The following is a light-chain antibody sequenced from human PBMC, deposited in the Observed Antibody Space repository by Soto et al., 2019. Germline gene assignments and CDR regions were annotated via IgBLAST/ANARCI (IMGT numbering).Light chain of an antibody. CDR1: QSISSW. Sequence: DIQMTQSPSTLSASVGDRVTITCRASQSISSWLAWYQQKPGKAPKLLIYDASRLESGVPSRFSGSGSGTEFTLTISSLQPDDFANYYCQQYNSYWTFGQGTKGESK. J-gene: IGKJ1*01. CDR3: QQYNSYWT. V-gene: IGKV1-5*01. CDR2: DAS.